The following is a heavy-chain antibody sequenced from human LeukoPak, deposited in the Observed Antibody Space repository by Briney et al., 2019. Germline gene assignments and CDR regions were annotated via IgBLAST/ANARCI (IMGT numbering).Heavy chain of an antibody. J-gene: IGHJ4*02. CDR3: ARDGSETYYDFWSGYPPAGYYDY. CDR2: INQDGSEK. D-gene: IGHD3-3*01. CDR1: GFTFSSYW. Sequence: AGSLTLSCTASGFTFSSYWKSWVRHPQAPGLDWVANINQDGSEKSYVDSVKGRFTISTDNAKNSLYLRMNSLRAEDTAVYYCARDGSETYYDFWSGYPPAGYYDYWGQGTLVTASS. V-gene: IGHV3-7*05.